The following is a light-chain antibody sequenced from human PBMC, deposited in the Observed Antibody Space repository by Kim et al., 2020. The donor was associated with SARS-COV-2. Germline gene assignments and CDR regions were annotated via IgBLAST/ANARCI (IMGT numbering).Light chain of an antibody. CDR2: DAS. Sequence: DIQMTQSPSTLSASVGDRVTITCRASQTIGSWLAWYQLKPGKAPKLLIYDASSLAGGVPSRFSGSVSGTEVTLTISSLQHDDFATYYCQHYRGTFGQGTKLEI. J-gene: IGKJ2*02. CDR1: QTIGSW. V-gene: IGKV1-5*01. CDR3: QHYRGT.